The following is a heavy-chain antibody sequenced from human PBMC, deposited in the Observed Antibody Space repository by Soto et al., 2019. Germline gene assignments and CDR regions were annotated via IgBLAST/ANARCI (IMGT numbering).Heavy chain of an antibody. CDR2: IKSKTDGGTS. CDR3: TTGADIVVVPAAMIPLGLESDY. CDR1: GFTFSNAW. V-gene: IGHV3-15*01. Sequence: GGSLRLSCEASGFTFSNAWMSWVRQAPGKGLEWVGRIKSKTDGGTSDYAAPVKGGFTFSRDDSKNTLYLQMNSLKTEDTAVYYCTTGADIVVVPAAMIPLGLESDYWGQGTLVTVSS. D-gene: IGHD2-2*01. J-gene: IGHJ4*02.